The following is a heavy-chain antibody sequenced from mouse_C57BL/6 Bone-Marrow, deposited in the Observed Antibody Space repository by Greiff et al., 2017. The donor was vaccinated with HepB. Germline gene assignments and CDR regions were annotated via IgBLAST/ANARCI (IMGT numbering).Heavy chain of an antibody. D-gene: IGHD2-5*01. Sequence: EVKVVESGGGLVQSGRSLRLSCATSGFTFSDFYMEWVRQAPGKGLEWIAASRNKTNDYTTEYSASVKGRFIVSRDTSQSILYLQMNALRAEDTAIYYCARDAHYSNYERYAMDYWGQGTSVTVSS. CDR2: SRNKTNDYTT. V-gene: IGHV7-1*01. CDR3: ARDAHYSNYERYAMDY. CDR1: GFTFSDFY. J-gene: IGHJ4*01.